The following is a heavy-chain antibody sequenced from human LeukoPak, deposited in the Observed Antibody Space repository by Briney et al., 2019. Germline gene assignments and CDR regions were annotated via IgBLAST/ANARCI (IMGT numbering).Heavy chain of an antibody. V-gene: IGHV3-21*01. J-gene: IGHJ4*02. Sequence: PGGSLRLSCAASGFTFSSYSMNWVRQAPGKGLEWVSSISSSSSYIYYADSVNGRFTISSDNAKNSLYLQMNSLRAEDAAVYYGARDDYYDSSAIDYWGQGTLVTVSS. CDR3: ARDDYYDSSAIDY. D-gene: IGHD3-22*01. CDR1: GFTFSSYS. CDR2: ISSSSSYI.